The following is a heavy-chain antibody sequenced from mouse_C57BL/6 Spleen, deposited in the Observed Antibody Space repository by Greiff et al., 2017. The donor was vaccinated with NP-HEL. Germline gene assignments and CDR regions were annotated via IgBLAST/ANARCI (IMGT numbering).Heavy chain of an antibody. D-gene: IGHD2-1*01. V-gene: IGHV5-17*01. CDR1: GFTFSDYG. Sequence: EVQLVESGGGLVKPGGSLKLSCAASGFTFSDYGMHWVRQAPEKGLEWVAYISSGSSTIYYADTVKGRFTLSRDNAKNTLFLQMTSLGAEETDMYDSARGDYGNYDWYFDVWGTGTTVTVSS. CDR3: ARGDYGNYDWYFDV. J-gene: IGHJ1*03. CDR2: ISSGSSTI.